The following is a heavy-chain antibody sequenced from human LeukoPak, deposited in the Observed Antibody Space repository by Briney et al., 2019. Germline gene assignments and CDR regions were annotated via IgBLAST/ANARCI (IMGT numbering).Heavy chain of an antibody. Sequence: GGSLRLSCAASGFTFSSYGMSWVRQAPGKGLEWVSTISGVGGRTYYADSVKGRFTISRDNAKNTLYLQMNSLRTEDTAVYYCARGLYGSPGDYWGQGTLVTVSS. D-gene: IGHD1-26*01. CDR2: ISGVGGRT. V-gene: IGHV3-23*01. CDR1: GFTFSSYG. J-gene: IGHJ4*02. CDR3: ARGLYGSPGDY.